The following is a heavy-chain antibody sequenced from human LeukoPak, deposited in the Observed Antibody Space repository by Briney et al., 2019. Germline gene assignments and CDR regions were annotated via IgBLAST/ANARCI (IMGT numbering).Heavy chain of an antibody. J-gene: IGHJ1*01. D-gene: IGHD2-15*01. V-gene: IGHV4-59*12. CDR1: GGSISSYY. CDR2: IYYSGST. CDR3: ALGYCGGGSCYAREYFQH. Sequence: SETLSLTCTVSGGSISSYYWSWLRQPPGKGLEWIGYIYYSGSTNYNPSLKSRVTISVDTSKNQFSLRLSSVTAADTAVYYCALGYCGGGSCYAREYFQHWGQGTLVTVSS.